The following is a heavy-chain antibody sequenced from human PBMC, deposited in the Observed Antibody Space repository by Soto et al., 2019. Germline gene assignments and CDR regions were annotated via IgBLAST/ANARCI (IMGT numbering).Heavy chain of an antibody. J-gene: IGHJ4*02. CDR3: ARAAYGDPSTSFDY. CDR2: MYYSGGS. V-gene: IGHV4-31*02. D-gene: IGHD4-17*01. CDR1: GVSINSDGYY. Sequence: PSETLSLTXTVSGVSINSDGYYWSWIRQHPGKGLEWIGYMYYSGGSYYNPSLKSRVTISVDTSKNQFSLKLSSVTAADSAVYYCARAAYGDPSTSFDYWGQGTLVTVSS.